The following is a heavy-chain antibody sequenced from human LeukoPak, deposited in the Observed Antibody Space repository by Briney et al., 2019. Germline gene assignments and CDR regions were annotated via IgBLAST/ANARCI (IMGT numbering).Heavy chain of an antibody. V-gene: IGHV3-64D*09. CDR2: INDNGGRT. D-gene: IGHD1-26*01. J-gene: IGHJ4*02. CDR3: VKDVGGSYAFDY. CDR1: GFTFSRYA. Sequence: GGALRLSCSASGFTFSRYAMHWVRQAPGKGLEYVSGINDNGGRTHYGDSVKGRFSISRDNSKNTLHLQMSTLRAEDTALYYCVKDVGGSYAFDYWGQGILVTVAS.